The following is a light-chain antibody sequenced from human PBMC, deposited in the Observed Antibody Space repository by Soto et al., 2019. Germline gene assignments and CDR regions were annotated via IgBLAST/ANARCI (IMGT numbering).Light chain of an antibody. CDR2: TDS. CDR3: SSFTTDSTYV. CDR1: SSDVGATIF. J-gene: IGLJ1*01. V-gene: IGLV2-14*01. Sequence: QSVLTQPASVPRPSAQSITLSCTGTSSDVGATIFLSWYQQHPGKVPKLMIYTDSNRPSGYSHRYSGSKSSNTASLTISLLQDEDGANYYCSSFTTDSTYVFGTGTKVIVL.